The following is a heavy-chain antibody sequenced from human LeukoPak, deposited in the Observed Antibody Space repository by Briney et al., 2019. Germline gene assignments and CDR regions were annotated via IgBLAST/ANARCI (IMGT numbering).Heavy chain of an antibody. D-gene: IGHD1-26*01. CDR1: GFTFSSYG. CDR2: IWYEGTNI. Sequence: PGGSLRLSCAASGFTFSSYGMPWVRQAPGKGLEWVAVIWYEGTNIYYADSVKGRFTISRDNSKNTVYLQMNGLRVEDTAVYYCARQGGLGSYSAGSWFDPWGQGTLVSVSS. V-gene: IGHV3-33*08. CDR3: ARQGGLGSYSAGSWFDP. J-gene: IGHJ5*02.